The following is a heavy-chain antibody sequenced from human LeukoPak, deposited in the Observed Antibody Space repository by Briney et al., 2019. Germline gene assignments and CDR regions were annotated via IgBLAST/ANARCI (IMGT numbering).Heavy chain of an antibody. CDR3: AEVESSYCRI. Sequence: GGSLRLSCAAAGFTFSSNAMSWVRQPPGKGLEWVSGISGSGGSTHYADSVKGRFTISRDKSKNTLYLQMNSLRVEDTAVYYCAEVESSYCRIWGQGTLVTVSS. V-gene: IGHV3-23*01. D-gene: IGHD3-10*01. CDR2: ISGSGGST. CDR1: GFTFSSNA. J-gene: IGHJ4*02.